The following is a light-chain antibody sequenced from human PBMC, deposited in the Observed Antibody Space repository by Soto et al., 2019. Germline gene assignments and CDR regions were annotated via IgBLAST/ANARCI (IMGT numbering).Light chain of an antibody. CDR2: GAS. J-gene: IGKJ4*01. CDR1: QSVATN. V-gene: IGKV3-15*01. Sequence: EIVMTQSPATLAVSPGERATLSCRASQSVATNLAWYQQKPGQPPRLLIYGASTRATGIPARFSGSGSGTDFTLTISSLQPEDFATYYCQQSYSTPRTFGGGTKVDIK. CDR3: QQSYSTPRT.